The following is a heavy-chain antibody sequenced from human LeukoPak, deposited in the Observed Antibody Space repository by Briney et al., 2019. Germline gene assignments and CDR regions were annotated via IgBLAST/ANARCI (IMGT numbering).Heavy chain of an antibody. D-gene: IGHD1-26*01. J-gene: IGHJ4*02. CDR1: GYSFTDYW. CDR3: ARRRSGTYVDY. V-gene: IGHV5-51*01. CDR2: IYPGDSDT. Sequence: GESLKISCKGSGYSFTDYWIAWVRQMPGKGLEWMGIIYPGDSDTRYSPSFQGQVTNSADKSITTAYLRWSSLKASDSAMYYCARRRSGTYVDYWGQGTLVTVSS.